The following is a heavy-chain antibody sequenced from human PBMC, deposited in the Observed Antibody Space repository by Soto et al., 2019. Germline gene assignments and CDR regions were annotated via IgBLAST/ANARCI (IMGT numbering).Heavy chain of an antibody. Sequence: PSATLSPTCTVSGGSTSSGDYCWSWIRQPPGKGLEWIGYIFFSGSTYYNPSPKSRVTISVDTSKNQFSLKLTSVTAADTAVYSCARGRFLGWLLSGWFDPWGQGTLVTVSS. J-gene: IGHJ5*02. CDR3: ARGRFLGWLLSGWFDP. CDR2: IFFSGST. V-gene: IGHV4-30-4*01. D-gene: IGHD3-3*01. CDR1: GGSTSSGDYC.